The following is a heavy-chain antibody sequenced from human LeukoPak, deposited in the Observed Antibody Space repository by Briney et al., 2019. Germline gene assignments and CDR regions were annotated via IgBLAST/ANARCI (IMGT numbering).Heavy chain of an antibody. V-gene: IGHV3-33*01. D-gene: IGHD3-9*01. CDR1: GFTFSSYG. J-gene: IGHJ5*02. CDR2: IWYDGSNK. CDR3: ASALRYDILRLDP. Sequence: PGGSLRLSCAASGFTFSSYGMHWVRQAPGKGLEWVAVIWYDGSNKYYADSVKGRFTISRDNFKNTLYLQMNSLRAEDTAVYYCASALRYDILRLDPWGQGTLVTVSS.